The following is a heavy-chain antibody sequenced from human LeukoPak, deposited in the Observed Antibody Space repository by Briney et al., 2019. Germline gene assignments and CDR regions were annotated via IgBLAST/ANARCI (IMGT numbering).Heavy chain of an antibody. CDR1: GFTFSSYG. D-gene: IGHD3-16*02. Sequence: GGSLRLSCAASGFTFSSYGMHWVRQAPGKGLEWVAIIWYDGSNKYYADSVKGRFTFSRDNSKNTLYLQMNSLRAEDTAVYYCAKDGYTFGGVIVIQQGLNDAFDIWGQGTMVTVSS. CDR2: IWYDGSNK. CDR3: AKDGYTFGGVIVIQQGLNDAFDI. J-gene: IGHJ3*02. V-gene: IGHV3-33*06.